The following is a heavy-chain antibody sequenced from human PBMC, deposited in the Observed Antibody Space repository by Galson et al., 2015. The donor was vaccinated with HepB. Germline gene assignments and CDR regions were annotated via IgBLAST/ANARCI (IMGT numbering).Heavy chain of an antibody. V-gene: IGHV3-48*02. CDR3: VRDLGIAMATLTFDY. D-gene: IGHD5-24*01. Sequence: SLRLSCAASGFSFSTYGMNWVRQAPGTGLEWVSYVSTDGQTINYADSVKGRFIISRDNAKNSLYLHMNSLRDEDTAVYYCVRDLGIAMATLTFDYWGLGTLVTVSS. CDR2: VSTDGQTI. CDR1: GFSFSTYG. J-gene: IGHJ4*02.